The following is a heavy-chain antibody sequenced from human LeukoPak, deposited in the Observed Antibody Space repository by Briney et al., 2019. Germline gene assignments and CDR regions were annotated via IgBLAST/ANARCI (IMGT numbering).Heavy chain of an antibody. Sequence: SVKVSCKASGGTFSSYAISWVRQAPGQGLEWMGGIIPIFSTANYAQKFQGRVTITTDGSTSTAYMELSSLRSEDTAVYYCARDARGLFDYWGQGTLVTVSS. D-gene: IGHD3-10*01. V-gene: IGHV1-69*05. CDR1: GGTFSSYA. J-gene: IGHJ4*02. CDR2: IIPIFSTA. CDR3: ARDARGLFDY.